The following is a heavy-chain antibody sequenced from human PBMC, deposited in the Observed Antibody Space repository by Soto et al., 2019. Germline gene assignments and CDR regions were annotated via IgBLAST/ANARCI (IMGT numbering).Heavy chain of an antibody. CDR2: IIPILEVA. D-gene: IGHD2-2*01. J-gene: IGHJ4*02. CDR3: ARHNPYCSSTSCLYFDY. CDR1: GGTFSTST. Sequence: GASVKVSCKASGGTFSTSTFTWVRQAPGQGLEWMGRIIPILEVADYAQEFQGRVTITADKSTSTAYMELSSLKSEDTAVYYCARHNPYCSSTSCLYFDYWGQGTLVTVSS. V-gene: IGHV1-69*02.